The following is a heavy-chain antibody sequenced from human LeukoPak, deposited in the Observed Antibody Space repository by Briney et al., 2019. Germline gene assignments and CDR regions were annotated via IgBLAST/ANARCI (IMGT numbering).Heavy chain of an antibody. CDR3: ARDSSITMVRAHAFDI. CDR2: IYYSRST. CDR1: GGSISSSSYY. D-gene: IGHD3-10*01. V-gene: IGHV4-39*07. Sequence: PSETLSLTCTVSGGSISSSSYYWGWIRQPPGKGLEWIGSIYYSRSTNYNPSLKSRVTISVDTSKNQFSLKLSSVTAADTAVYYCARDSSITMVRAHAFDIWGQGTMVTVSS. J-gene: IGHJ3*02.